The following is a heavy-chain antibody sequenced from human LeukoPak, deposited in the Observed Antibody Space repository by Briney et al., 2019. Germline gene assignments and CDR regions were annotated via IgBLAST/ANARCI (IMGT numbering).Heavy chain of an antibody. Sequence: GGSLRLSCAASGFTFSSCWMHWVRQAPGKGLVWVSRINSDGSSTYYADSVKGRFTISRDNSKNTLYLQMSSLRAEDTAVYYCVKGQTTVSHYYYYYGMDVWGQGTTVTVSS. J-gene: IGHJ6*02. CDR2: INSDGSST. CDR1: GFTFSSCW. CDR3: VKGQTTVSHYYYYYGMDV. V-gene: IGHV3-74*01. D-gene: IGHD4-17*01.